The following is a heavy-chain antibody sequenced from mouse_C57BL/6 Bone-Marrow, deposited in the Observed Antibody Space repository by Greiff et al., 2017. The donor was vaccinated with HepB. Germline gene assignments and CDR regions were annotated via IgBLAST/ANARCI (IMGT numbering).Heavy chain of an antibody. D-gene: IGHD2-4*01. J-gene: IGHJ4*01. CDR3: ALIYYDYGYAMDY. V-gene: IGHV14-3*01. CDR2: IDPANGNT. Sequence: EVQLQQSVAELVRPGASVKLSCTASGFNIKNTYMHWVKQRPEQGLEWIGRIDPANGNTKYAPKFQGKATITADPSSNTSYLQLSSLTSEDTAIYYCALIYYDYGYAMDYWGQGTSVTVSS. CDR1: GFNIKNTY.